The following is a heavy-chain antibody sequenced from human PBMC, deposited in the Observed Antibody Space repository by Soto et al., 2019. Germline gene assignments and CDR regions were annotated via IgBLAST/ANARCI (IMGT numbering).Heavy chain of an antibody. J-gene: IGHJ5*02. V-gene: IGHV4-30-4*01. Sequence: SSETLSLTCTVSGGSISSGDYYWSWIRQPPGKGLEWIGYIYYSGSTYYNPSLKSRVTISVDTSKNQFSLKLSSVTAADTAVYYCARAIAAQSWIVPWDQGTLGTVSS. CDR3: ARAIAAQSWIVP. CDR2: IYYSGST. CDR1: GGSISSGDYY. D-gene: IGHD6-13*01.